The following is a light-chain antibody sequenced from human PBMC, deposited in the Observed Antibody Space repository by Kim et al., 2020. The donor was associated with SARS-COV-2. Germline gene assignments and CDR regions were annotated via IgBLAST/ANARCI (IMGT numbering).Light chain of an antibody. CDR1: QSVSSSF. CDR2: DSS. J-gene: IGKJ2*01. CDR3: QHFGGSSYT. Sequence: VLTQSPDTLSLSPGERATLSCRASQSVSSSFLAWHQHKPGQAPTLLIYDSSTRATGIPDRFTGSGSGTDFTLTISRLEPEDFALYFCQHFGGSSYTFGQGTKLEI. V-gene: IGKV3-20*01.